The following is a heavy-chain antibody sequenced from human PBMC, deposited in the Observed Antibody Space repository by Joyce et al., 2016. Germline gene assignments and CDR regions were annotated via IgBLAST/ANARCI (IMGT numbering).Heavy chain of an antibody. V-gene: IGHV1-18*04. CDR1: GYTFTSYD. CDR3: GRGGDGYNPWFFDL. CDR2: IRASNGKT. D-gene: IGHD5-24*01. Sequence: QVQLVQSGPELKTPGASVRFSCKASGYTFTSYDISWVRQASGQGLESRGWIRASNGKTKYEQKFQGRVTMTTDKTTRTVQMEVRSLKCDDSAVYYCGRGGDGYNPWFFDLWGRGTLVTVSS. J-gene: IGHJ2*01.